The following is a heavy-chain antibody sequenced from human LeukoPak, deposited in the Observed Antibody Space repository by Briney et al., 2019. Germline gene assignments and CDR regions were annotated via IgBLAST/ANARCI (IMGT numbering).Heavy chain of an antibody. J-gene: IGHJ4*02. D-gene: IGHD1-26*01. Sequence: SETLSLTCAVYGGSFSGYYWSWIRQPPGKGLEWIGYIYYSGSTNYNPSLKSRVTISVDTSKNQFSLKLSSVTAADTAVYYCARLGIVGARDYWGQGTLVTVSS. CDR2: IYYSGST. CDR1: GGSFSGYY. V-gene: IGHV4-59*08. CDR3: ARLGIVGARDY.